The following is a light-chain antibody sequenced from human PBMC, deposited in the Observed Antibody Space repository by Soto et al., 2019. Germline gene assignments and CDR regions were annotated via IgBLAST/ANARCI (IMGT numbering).Light chain of an antibody. CDR2: DTS. CDR1: TGDVTSGHY. V-gene: IGLV7-46*01. CDR3: LLFYGDYRRV. J-gene: IGLJ1*01. Sequence: QAVVTQEPSLTVSPGGTVTLTCGSSTGDVTSGHYPYWIQQKPGQAPRTLIFDTSNKHSWTPARFSGSLLGGKAALTLSGAQPEDEADYYCLLFYGDYRRVFGTGTKVTVL.